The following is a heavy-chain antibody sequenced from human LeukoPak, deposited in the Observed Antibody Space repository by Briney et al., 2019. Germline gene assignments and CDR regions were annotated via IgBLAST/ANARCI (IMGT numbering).Heavy chain of an antibody. J-gene: IGHJ4*02. D-gene: IGHD1-26*01. CDR1: GYTFTGHY. Sequence: ASVKVSCKAAGYTFTGHYMHWVRQAPGQGLEWMGWINPNNGGTNYAQKFQGRVTMTRDTSISTAYLELNRLRSDDTAVYYCARGYTLYSGRYIDFDYWGQGTLVTVSS. CDR3: ARGYTLYSGRYIDFDY. CDR2: INPNNGGT. V-gene: IGHV1-2*02.